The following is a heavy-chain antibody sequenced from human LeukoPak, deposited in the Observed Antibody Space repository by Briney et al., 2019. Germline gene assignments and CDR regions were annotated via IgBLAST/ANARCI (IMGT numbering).Heavy chain of an antibody. CDR2: VSDSGRA. CDR3: ARGTDITAISGYFAFGY. CDR1: GGSNTVFY. V-gene: IGHV4-4*07. Sequence: PSETLSLTCTLPGGSNTVFYGTWIRPPAGKGLEWIGRVSDSGRAYYHPSLETRDPISLDTSYNRFSLQVTSVTAADTAVYYCARGTDITAISGYFAFGYWGQRTLVSVS. J-gene: IGHJ4*02. D-gene: IGHD5-12*01.